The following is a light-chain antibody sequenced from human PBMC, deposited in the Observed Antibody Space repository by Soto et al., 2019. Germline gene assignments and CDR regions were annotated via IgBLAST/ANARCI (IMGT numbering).Light chain of an antibody. CDR1: QTISSW. V-gene: IGKV1-5*03. J-gene: IGKJ1*01. CDR2: KAS. Sequence: DIQMTQFPSTLSGFLGGRVTITFRASQTISSWLAWYQQKPGKAPKLLIYKASTLKSGVPSRFSGSGSGTEFTLTISSLQPDDFATYYCQHYNSYSEAFGQGTKVDIK. CDR3: QHYNSYSEA.